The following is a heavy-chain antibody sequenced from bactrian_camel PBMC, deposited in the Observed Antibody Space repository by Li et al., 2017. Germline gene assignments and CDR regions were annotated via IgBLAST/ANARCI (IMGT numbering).Heavy chain of an antibody. V-gene: IGHV3S53*01. J-gene: IGHJ4*01. Sequence: HVQLVESGGGSVQAGGSLRLSCSASRYTIRDRCMGWYRQAPGNEREVAAIIDRANSTTYTDSVKGRFTISRDNDKNTLYLQMNALVPEDTAMYYCAADHNRGCMGWPTFEYDYTGQGTQV. D-gene: IGHD3*01. CDR2: IDRANST. CDR3: AADHNRGCMGWPTFEYDY. CDR1: RYTIRDRC.